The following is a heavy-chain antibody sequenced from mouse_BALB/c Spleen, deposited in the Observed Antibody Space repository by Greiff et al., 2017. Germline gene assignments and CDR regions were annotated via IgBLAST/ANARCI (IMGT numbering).Heavy chain of an antibody. CDR1: GYTFTSYY. V-gene: IGHV1S56*01. Sequence: VMLVESGPELVKPGASVKMSCKASGYTFTSYYIHWVKQRPGQGLEWIGWIYPGDGSTKYNEKFKGKTTLTADKSSSTAYMLLSSLTSEDSAIYFCARGDYYGSSSCAYWGQGTLVTVSA. CDR3: ARGDYYGSSSCAY. J-gene: IGHJ3*01. D-gene: IGHD1-1*01. CDR2: IYPGDGST.